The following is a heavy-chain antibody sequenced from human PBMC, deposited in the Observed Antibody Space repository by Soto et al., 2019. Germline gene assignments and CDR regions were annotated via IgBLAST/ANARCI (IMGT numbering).Heavy chain of an antibody. CDR2: ISDSGRST. Sequence: GVSLRLSCAASGFIFSSSAMNWVRQSPGKGLEWVSAISDSGRSTYYADSVKGRFTISRDNSKYTLYLQMNRLRAEDKAVYYCERAERGTTVTNLFDYWGQGKMLTVS. CDR3: ERAERGTTVTNLFDY. J-gene: IGHJ4*02. V-gene: IGHV3-23*01. D-gene: IGHD4-17*01. CDR1: GFIFSSSA.